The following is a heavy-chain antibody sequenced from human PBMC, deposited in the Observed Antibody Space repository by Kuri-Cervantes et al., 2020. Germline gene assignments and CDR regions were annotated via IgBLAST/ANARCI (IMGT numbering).Heavy chain of an antibody. CDR3: ARASRGSNSYDY. J-gene: IGHJ4*02. CDR2: ISWNSGSI. CDR1: GFTFDDYA. V-gene: IGHV3-9*01. D-gene: IGHD3-10*01. Sequence: SLKISCAASGFTFDDYAMHWVRQAPGKGLEWVSGISWNSGSIGCADSVKGRFTISRDNAKNTLYLQMNSLRAEDTAVYYCARASRGSNSYDYWGQGTLVTVSS.